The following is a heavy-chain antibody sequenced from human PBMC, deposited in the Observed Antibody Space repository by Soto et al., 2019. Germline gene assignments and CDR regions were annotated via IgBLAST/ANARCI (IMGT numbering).Heavy chain of an antibody. CDR1: GYPFINFA. J-gene: IGHJ3*01. V-gene: IGHV1-3*01. Sequence: APVKVSCKASGYPFINFAMHWVRQAPGQRLEWMGWINSGNGDTKYSQKFQGRVTISRDTFATTTYMQLSSLIVEDTAVYYCARGNAYYESSGLYKTYAFDFWGQGTMVTVS. D-gene: IGHD3-22*01. CDR3: ARGNAYYESSGLYKTYAFDF. CDR2: INSGNGDT.